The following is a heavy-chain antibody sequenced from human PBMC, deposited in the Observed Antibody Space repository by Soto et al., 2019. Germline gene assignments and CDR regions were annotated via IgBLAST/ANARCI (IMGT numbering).Heavy chain of an antibody. CDR2: IYHSGST. Sequence: PSETLSLTCAVSGGSISSGGYFWSWIRQPPGKGLEWIGYIYHSGSTYYNPSLKNRVTISVDASKSQFYLKLRSVTAADTAVYYCARGMAEEQIFYYFDYWGQGALVTVSS. CDR3: ARGMAEEQIFYYFDY. J-gene: IGHJ4*02. D-gene: IGHD3-9*01. V-gene: IGHV4-30-2*01. CDR1: GGSISSGGYF.